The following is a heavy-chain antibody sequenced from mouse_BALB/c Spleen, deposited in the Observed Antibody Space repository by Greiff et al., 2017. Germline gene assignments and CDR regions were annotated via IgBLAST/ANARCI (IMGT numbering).Heavy chain of an antibody. J-gene: IGHJ4*01. D-gene: IGHD2-1*01. CDR2: ISYSGST. V-gene: IGHV3-2*02. Sequence: DVQLQESGPGLVKPSQSLSLTCTVTGYSITSDYAWNWIRQFPGNKLEWMGYISYSGSTSYNPSLKSRITITRDTSKNQFFLQLNSVTTEDTATYYCARGNYGDYAMDYWGQGTSVTVSS. CDR3: ARGNYGDYAMDY. CDR1: GYSITSDYA.